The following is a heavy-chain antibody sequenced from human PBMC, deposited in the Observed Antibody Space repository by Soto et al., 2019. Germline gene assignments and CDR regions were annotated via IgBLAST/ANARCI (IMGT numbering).Heavy chain of an antibody. Sequence: GGSLRLSCAASGFTFSSYWMSWVRQAPGKGLEWVANIKQDGSEKYYVDSVKGRFTISRDNAKNSLYLQMNSLRAEDTAVYYCARDPITTMIVASSQNDAFDIWGQGTMVTVSS. CDR1: GFTFSSYW. V-gene: IGHV3-7*01. CDR2: IKQDGSEK. D-gene: IGHD3-22*01. CDR3: ARDPITTMIVASSQNDAFDI. J-gene: IGHJ3*02.